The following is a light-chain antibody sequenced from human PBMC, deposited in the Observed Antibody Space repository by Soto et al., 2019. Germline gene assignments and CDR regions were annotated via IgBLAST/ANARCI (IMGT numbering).Light chain of an antibody. Sequence: DIQMTQSPPSLSASVGDRVTITCRASQSISDYVSWYQHKSGEGPKLLIYITSRLQSGVPSRFSGSGSGTDFTLTISSLQPEDFATYYCQQTNSFPFTFGPGTTLDIK. J-gene: IGKJ3*01. CDR1: QSISDY. CDR3: QQTNSFPFT. CDR2: ITS. V-gene: IGKV1-39*01.